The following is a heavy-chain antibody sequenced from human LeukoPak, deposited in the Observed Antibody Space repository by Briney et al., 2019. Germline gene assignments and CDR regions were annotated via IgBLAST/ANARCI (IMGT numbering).Heavy chain of an antibody. Sequence: ASVKVSCKASGYTFTGYYMHWVRQAPGQGLEWMGWINPNSGGTNYAQKFQGRVTMTRDTSISTAYMELSRLRSDDTAVYYCARDETTYYYDSSGYGGWGQGTLVTVSS. CDR2: INPNSGGT. J-gene: IGHJ4*02. CDR1: GYTFTGYY. V-gene: IGHV1-2*02. CDR3: ARDETTYYYDSSGYGG. D-gene: IGHD3-22*01.